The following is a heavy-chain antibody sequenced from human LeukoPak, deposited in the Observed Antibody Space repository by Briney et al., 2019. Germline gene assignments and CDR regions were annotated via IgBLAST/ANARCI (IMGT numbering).Heavy chain of an antibody. CDR2: ISGSGGGT. CDR1: GFTFSSYA. J-gene: IGHJ4*02. CDR3: AKVYYYDSSGYPDY. V-gene: IGHV3-23*01. D-gene: IGHD3-22*01. Sequence: GGSLRLSCAASGFTFSSYAMNWVRQAPGKGLEWVSSISGSGGGTNYADSAKGRITISRDNSKNTLYLQMNSLRAEDTAVYYCAKVYYYDSSGYPDYWGQGTLVTVSS.